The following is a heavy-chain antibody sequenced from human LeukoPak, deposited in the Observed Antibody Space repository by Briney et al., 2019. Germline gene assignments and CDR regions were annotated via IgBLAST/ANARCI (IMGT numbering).Heavy chain of an antibody. Sequence: SETLSLTCTVSGGSISSYYWSWIRQPPGKGLEWIGYIYYSGSTNYNPSLKSRVTISVDTSKNQFSLKLSSVTAADTAVYYCARQRSEGSSWSYYYYGMDVWGQGITVTVSS. V-gene: IGHV4-59*08. CDR1: GGSISSYY. D-gene: IGHD6-13*01. CDR3: ARQRSEGSSWSYYYYGMDV. J-gene: IGHJ6*02. CDR2: IYYSGST.